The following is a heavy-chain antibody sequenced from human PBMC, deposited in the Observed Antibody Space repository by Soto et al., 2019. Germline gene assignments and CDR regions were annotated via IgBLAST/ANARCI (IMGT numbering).Heavy chain of an antibody. J-gene: IGHJ6*02. CDR1: GFTFSSYA. CDR3: ASDWSSSTAHYYYYYYGKDV. V-gene: IGHV3-30-3*01. Sequence: QVQLVESGGGVVQPGRSLRLSCAASGFTFSSYAMHWVRQAPGKGLEWVAVISYDGSNKYYADSVKGRFTISRDNSKNTLNRQMNSLIAEYTAVYYCASDWSSSTAHYYYYYYGKDVWGQGTTVTDFS. D-gene: IGHD6-13*01. CDR2: ISYDGSNK.